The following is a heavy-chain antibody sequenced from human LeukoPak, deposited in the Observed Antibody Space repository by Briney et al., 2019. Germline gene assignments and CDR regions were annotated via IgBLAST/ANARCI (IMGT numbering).Heavy chain of an antibody. D-gene: IGHD3-22*01. Sequence: PGGSLRLSCAASGFTFTNYWMSWVRQAPGTGLEWVANIKQDGNEKYYVDSVRGRFTITRDNAKNSLYLQMNSLRAEDTAVYYCAKDDYYDTSGYRDWGQGTLVTVSS. CDR3: AKDDYYDTSGYRD. J-gene: IGHJ4*02. CDR2: IKQDGNEK. CDR1: GFTFTNYW. V-gene: IGHV3-7*01.